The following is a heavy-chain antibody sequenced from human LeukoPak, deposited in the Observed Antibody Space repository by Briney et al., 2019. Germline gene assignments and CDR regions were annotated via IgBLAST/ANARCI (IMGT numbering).Heavy chain of an antibody. D-gene: IGHD5-18*01. V-gene: IGHV4-34*01. Sequence: SSETLSLTCAVYGGSFSGFYWSWIRQPPGKGLEWIGEVNYYENTNYNPSLASRVTISVDTSKNQFSLKLTSVTAADTAVYFCARASRNTVMANYYFDHWGQGTLVTVSS. J-gene: IGHJ4*02. CDR3: ARASRNTVMANYYFDH. CDR2: VNYYENT. CDR1: GGSFSGFY.